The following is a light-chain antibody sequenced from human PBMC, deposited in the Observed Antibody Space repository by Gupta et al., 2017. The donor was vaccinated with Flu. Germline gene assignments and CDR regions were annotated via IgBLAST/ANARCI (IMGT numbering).Light chain of an antibody. CDR2: SDN. V-gene: IGLV1-44*01. CDR1: NSNVGSHA. J-gene: IGLJ3*02. Sequence: RVTFSCSGGNSNVGSHAVTWFQQVPGTAPRLLIHSDNQRPSGVPNRFSGSKSGTSAALAISGLQSEDEAVYFCAAWDDSRKGWVFGGGTRLTAL. CDR3: AAWDDSRKGWV.